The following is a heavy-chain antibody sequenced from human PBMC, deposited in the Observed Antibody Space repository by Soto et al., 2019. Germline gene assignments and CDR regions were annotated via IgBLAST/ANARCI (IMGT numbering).Heavy chain of an antibody. CDR3: ARLYTTSRVGAYFAP. V-gene: IGHV3-48*02. J-gene: IGHJ5*02. CDR2: ISAGSDAI. Sequence: EEQLVESGGGLVQPGGSLRLSCAASGFIFSTYTLNWVRQAPGKGLEWVSYISAGSDAIYYADSVKGRFTVSRDNAKNSRYLQMNSLRDEDTAVYYCARLYTTSRVGAYFAPWGQGTLVTVPS. CDR1: GFIFSTYT. D-gene: IGHD1-26*01.